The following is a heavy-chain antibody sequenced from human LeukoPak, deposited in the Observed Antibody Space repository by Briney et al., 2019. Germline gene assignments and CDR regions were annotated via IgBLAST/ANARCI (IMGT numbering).Heavy chain of an antibody. J-gene: IGHJ6*03. Sequence: PGGSLRLSCAASGFTFSSYSMNWVRQAPGKGLEWVSYISSSSSTIYYADSVKGRFTISRDNAKNSLYLQMNSLRAEDTAVYYCASAPYYYYYYYMDVWGKGTTVTISS. CDR2: ISSSSSTI. V-gene: IGHV3-48*01. CDR3: ASAPYYYYYYYMDV. CDR1: GFTFSSYS.